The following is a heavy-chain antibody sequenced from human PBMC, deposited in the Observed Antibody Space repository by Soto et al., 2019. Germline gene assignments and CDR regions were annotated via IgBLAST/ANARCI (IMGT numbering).Heavy chain of an antibody. CDR2: IKQDGSEK. D-gene: IGHD6-19*01. Sequence: PGGSLRLSCAASGFTFSSYWMSWVRQAPGKGLEWVANIKQDGSEKYYVDSVKGRFTISRDNAKNSLYLQMNGLRAEDTAVYYCARAKQWLVPGWFDPWGQGTLVTVSS. CDR1: GFTFSSYW. CDR3: ARAKQWLVPGWFDP. J-gene: IGHJ5*02. V-gene: IGHV3-7*01.